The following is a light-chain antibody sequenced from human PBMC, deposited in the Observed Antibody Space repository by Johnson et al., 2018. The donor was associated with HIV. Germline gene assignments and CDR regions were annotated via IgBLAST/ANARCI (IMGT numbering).Light chain of an antibody. V-gene: IGLV1-51*02. J-gene: IGLJ1*01. CDR2: ENN. CDR1: SSNIGSNY. CDR3: RTWDSSLSAFYV. Sequence: QSVLTQPPSVSAAPGQKVTVSCSGSSSNIGSNYVSWYQQLPGTAPKLLIYENNKRPSGIPDRFSGSKSGTSATLAIPGLQPGDEADYYCRTWDSSLSAFYVFGTGTKITVL.